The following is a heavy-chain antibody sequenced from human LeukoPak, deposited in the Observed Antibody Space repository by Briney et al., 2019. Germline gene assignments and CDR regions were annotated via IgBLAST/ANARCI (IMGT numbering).Heavy chain of an antibody. V-gene: IGHV3-23*01. D-gene: IGHD5-24*01. CDR1: GFTFSSYA. J-gene: IGHJ4*02. CDR2: ISGSGGST. Sequence: GGSLRLSCAASGFTFSSYAMSWARQAPGKGLEWVSAISGSGGSTYYADSVKGRFTISRDNSKNTLYLQMNSLRAEDTAVYYCAKEEEGYNMYQDYYFDYWGQGTLVTVSS. CDR3: AKEEEGYNMYQDYYFDY.